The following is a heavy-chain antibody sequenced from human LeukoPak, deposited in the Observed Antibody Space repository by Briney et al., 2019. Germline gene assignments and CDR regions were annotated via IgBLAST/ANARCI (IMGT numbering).Heavy chain of an antibody. J-gene: IGHJ4*02. D-gene: IGHD2-2*01. Sequence: ASVKVSCKASGYTFTSYGISWVRQAPGQGLEWMGCISAYNGNTNYAQKLQGRVTMTTDTSTSTAYMELRSLRSDDTAVYYCARGPYCSSTSCYPDYWGQGTLVTVSS. V-gene: IGHV1-18*01. CDR2: ISAYNGNT. CDR1: GYTFTSYG. CDR3: ARGPYCSSTSCYPDY.